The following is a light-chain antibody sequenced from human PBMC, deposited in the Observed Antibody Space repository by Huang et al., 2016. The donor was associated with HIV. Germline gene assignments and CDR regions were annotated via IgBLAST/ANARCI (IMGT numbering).Light chain of an antibody. Sequence: DIVMTQSPDSLAVSLGQRANINCKSSQSVLFSSNNKNYLAWYQQKPGQPPKLLIYWASTRQSGVPDRFSGSGSGTDFTLTISSLQAEDVALYYCQQYYSSWTFGQGTKVEIK. CDR3: QQYYSSWT. CDR1: QSVLFSSNNKNY. CDR2: WAS. V-gene: IGKV4-1*01. J-gene: IGKJ1*01.